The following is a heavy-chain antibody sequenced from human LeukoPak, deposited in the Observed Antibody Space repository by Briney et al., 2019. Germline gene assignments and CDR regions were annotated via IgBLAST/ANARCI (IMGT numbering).Heavy chain of an antibody. CDR1: GFTSTSSA. CDR3: ATDRYSSNWSYY. V-gene: IGHV1-58*01. CDR2: IVVCSGNT. J-gene: IGHJ4*02. D-gene: IGHD6-13*01. Sequence: ASVKVSCKASGFTSTSSAVQWVRQARGQRLELIGRIVVCSGNTNYAQKFQERVTITRDMSTSTAYMELSSLRSEDTAVYYCATDRYSSNWSYYWGQGTLVTVSS.